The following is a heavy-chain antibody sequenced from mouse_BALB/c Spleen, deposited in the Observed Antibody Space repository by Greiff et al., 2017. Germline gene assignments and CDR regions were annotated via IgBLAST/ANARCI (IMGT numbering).Heavy chain of an antibody. Sequence: QVQLQQSGPGLVAPSQSLSITCTVSGFSFSRYSVHWVRQPPGKGLEWLGMIWGGGSTDYNSALKSRLSISKDNSTGQVFLKMNSLQTDDTAMYYCAGNSPIHYYDYGFAYWGQGTLVTVSA. CDR1: GFSFSRYS. CDR3: AGNSPIHYYDYGFAY. J-gene: IGHJ3*01. CDR2: IWGGGST. V-gene: IGHV2-6-4*01. D-gene: IGHD1-2*01.